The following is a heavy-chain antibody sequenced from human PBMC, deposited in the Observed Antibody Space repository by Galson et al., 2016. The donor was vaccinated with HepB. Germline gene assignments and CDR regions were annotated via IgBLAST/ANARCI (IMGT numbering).Heavy chain of an antibody. CDR1: GFTFSDYA. Sequence: SLRLSCAASGFTFSDYAMSWVRQAPGKGLEWVSRISGSGGSTSYADSVKGRFTISRDNSKNTLYLQMTSLRAEDTAIYYCAKEERDVPFLEVLCRFDYWGQGDLVTVSS. CDR2: ISGSGGST. J-gene: IGHJ4*02. V-gene: IGHV3-23*01. D-gene: IGHD3-3*02. CDR3: AKEERDVPFLEVLCRFDY.